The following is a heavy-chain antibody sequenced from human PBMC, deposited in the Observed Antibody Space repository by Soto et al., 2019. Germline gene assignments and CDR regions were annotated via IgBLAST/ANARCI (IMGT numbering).Heavy chain of an antibody. CDR1: GFSFNEAW. D-gene: IGHD2-15*01. Sequence: EVQLVESAGGLVKPGGSLRLSCVASGFSFNEAWMNWVRQAPGQGLEWVGRIKTSAAGGATNYAAPVQGRFTISTDDSKNTLYLHTISPRPEDTAIYYCTTGSVEGIWGQGTTVIVSS. CDR2: IKTSAAGGAT. V-gene: IGHV3-15*07. CDR3: TTGSVEGI. J-gene: IGHJ6*02.